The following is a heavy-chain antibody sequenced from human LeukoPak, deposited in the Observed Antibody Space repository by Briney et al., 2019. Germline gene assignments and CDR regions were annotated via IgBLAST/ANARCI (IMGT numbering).Heavy chain of an antibody. CDR2: INHSGST. J-gene: IGHJ4*02. V-gene: IGHV4-34*01. D-gene: IGHD5-24*01. CDR3: ARGGYNVDY. CDR1: GGSFSGYY. Sequence: SETLSLTCAVYGGSFSGYYWSWIRQPPGKGLEWIGEINHSGSTNYNPSLKSRVTISVDTSKNQFPLKLSSVTAADTAVYYCARGGYNVDYWGQGALVTVSS.